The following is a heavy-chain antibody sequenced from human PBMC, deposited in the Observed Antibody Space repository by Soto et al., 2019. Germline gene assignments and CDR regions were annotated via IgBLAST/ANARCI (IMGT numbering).Heavy chain of an antibody. Sequence: QITLKESGPTLVKPTQTLTLTCTFSGFSLTTDRVGVGWIRQPPGEALEWLAVIYWDDSKTYRPSLESRLTITKDPSKNQVALTMNNMDSLDTATYYCAHAYGGRSLYWGQGTLVTVSS. V-gene: IGHV2-5*02. CDR2: IYWDDSK. CDR1: GFSLTTDRVG. CDR3: AHAYGGRSLY. D-gene: IGHD1-26*01. J-gene: IGHJ4*02.